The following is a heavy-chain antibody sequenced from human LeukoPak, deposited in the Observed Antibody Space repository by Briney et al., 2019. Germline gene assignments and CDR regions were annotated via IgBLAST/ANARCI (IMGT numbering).Heavy chain of an antibody. J-gene: IGHJ4*02. Sequence: ASVKVSCKASGYTFTSYDINWVRQATGQGLEWMGWMNPNSGNTGYAQKFQGRVTMTRNTSISKAYMELRSLRSDDTDIYYCANYHDSSGYYDFWGQGTLVTVS. CDR1: GYTFTSYD. D-gene: IGHD3-22*01. CDR2: MNPNSGNT. V-gene: IGHV1-8*01. CDR3: ANYHDSSGYYDF.